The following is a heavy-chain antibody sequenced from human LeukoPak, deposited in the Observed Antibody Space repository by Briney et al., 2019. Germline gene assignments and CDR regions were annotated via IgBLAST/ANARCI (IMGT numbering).Heavy chain of an antibody. J-gene: IGHJ4*02. Sequence: ASVKVSCKASGYTFSSYGISRVRQAPGQGLEWMGWIHPNRGNTNYAQKFQGRVTMTRDTSISTAYMELNRLTSDDTAVYYCAKVTATTFDYWGQGTLVTVSS. CDR1: GYTFSSYG. V-gene: IGHV1-2*02. D-gene: IGHD2-21*02. CDR2: IHPNRGNT. CDR3: AKVTATTFDY.